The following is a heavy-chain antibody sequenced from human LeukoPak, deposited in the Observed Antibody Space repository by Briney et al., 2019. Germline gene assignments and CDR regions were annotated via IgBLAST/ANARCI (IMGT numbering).Heavy chain of an antibody. V-gene: IGHV3-74*01. CDR2: INSDGSST. J-gene: IGHJ6*03. CDR1: GFTFSSYW. Sequence: GGSLRLSCAASGFTFSSYWMHWVRQAPGKGLVWVSRINSDGSSTSYADSVKGRFTISRDNAKNTLYLQMNSLRAEDTAVYYCARRSATEPTPYYYYYMDVWGKGTTVTVSS. CDR3: ARRSATEPTPYYYYYMDV. D-gene: IGHD1-14*01.